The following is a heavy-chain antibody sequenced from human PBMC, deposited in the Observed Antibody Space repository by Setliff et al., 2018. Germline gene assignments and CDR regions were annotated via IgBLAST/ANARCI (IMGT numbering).Heavy chain of an antibody. J-gene: IGHJ4*02. CDR2: IKKDGSIK. CDR3: SRDLQGSGDYVVDY. D-gene: IGHD4-17*01. CDR1: GFTFRSYW. Sequence: GGSLRLSCAASGFTFRSYWMSWVRQAPGKGLEWVANIKKDGSIKYYLDSVRGRFTISRDNAENSLTLQMNSLRVEDTAVYFCSRDLQGSGDYVVDYWGQGTLVTVSS. V-gene: IGHV3-7*01.